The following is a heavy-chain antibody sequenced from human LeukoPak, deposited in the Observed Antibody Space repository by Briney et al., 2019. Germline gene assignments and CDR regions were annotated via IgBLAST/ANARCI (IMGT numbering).Heavy chain of an antibody. Sequence: SETLSLTCTVSGGSISSYYWNWIRQPPRKGLEWIGYIYYSVSTNYNPSLKSRVTISLDTSKNQFSLNLTSVTAADTAVYYCARFTPQGYGWGGYNRFDPWGQGTLVTVSS. CDR2: IYYSVST. V-gene: IGHV4-59*01. D-gene: IGHD3-16*01. J-gene: IGHJ5*02. CDR1: GGSISSYY. CDR3: ARFTPQGYGWGGYNRFDP.